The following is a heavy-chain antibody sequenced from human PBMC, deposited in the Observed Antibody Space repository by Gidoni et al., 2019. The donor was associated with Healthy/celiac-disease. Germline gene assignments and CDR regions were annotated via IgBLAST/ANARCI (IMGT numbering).Heavy chain of an antibody. CDR2: TYYRSKWYN. Sequence: QLQLQQSGPGLVKLSQTLSLTCPISRDSVSSHSAAWNWIRQSPSRGLEWLGRTYYRSKWYNDYAVSVKSRITINPDTSKNQFSLQLNSVTPENTAVYYCARADDSSGYYEGAFDYWGQGTLVTVSS. CDR3: ARADDSSGYYEGAFDY. V-gene: IGHV6-1*01. D-gene: IGHD3-22*01. CDR1: RDSVSSHSAA. J-gene: IGHJ4*02.